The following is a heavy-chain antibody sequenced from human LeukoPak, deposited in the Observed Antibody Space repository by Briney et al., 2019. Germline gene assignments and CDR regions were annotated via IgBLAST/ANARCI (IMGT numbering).Heavy chain of an antibody. CDR2: IYTSGST. CDR3: ARNLVPYYDFWSGYYSDAFDI. J-gene: IGHJ3*02. Sequence: SETLSLTCTVSGGSISSYYWSWIRQPAGKGLEWIGRIYTSGSTNYNPSLKSRVTMSVDTSKNQFSLKLSSVTAADTAVYYCARNLVPYYDFWSGYYSDAFDIWDQGTMVTVSS. CDR1: GGSISSYY. V-gene: IGHV4-4*07. D-gene: IGHD3-3*01.